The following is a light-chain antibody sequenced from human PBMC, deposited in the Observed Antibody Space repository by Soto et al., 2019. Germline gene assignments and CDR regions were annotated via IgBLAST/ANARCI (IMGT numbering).Light chain of an antibody. V-gene: IGKV3-20*01. J-gene: IGKJ3*01. CDR1: QSVNSNY. Sequence: EIMLTQSPGTLSLSPGERATLSCRASQSVNSNYLARYQQKPGQAPRLLIYGTSSRATGIPDRFSGSGSGTDFTLTISRLEPEDFAVYYCQQYGSSPLLTFGPGTKVDIK. CDR3: QQYGSSPLLT. CDR2: GTS.